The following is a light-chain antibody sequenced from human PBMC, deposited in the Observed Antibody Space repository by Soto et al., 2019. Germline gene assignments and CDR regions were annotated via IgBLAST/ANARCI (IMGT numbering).Light chain of an antibody. CDR1: QSISRW. V-gene: IGKV1-5*01. CDR2: DAS. J-gene: IGKJ5*01. Sequence: DIQMTQSPSTLSASVGDTVTITCRASQSISRWLAWYQQKPGKAPKILISDASILENGVPSRLSGTGSGTEFTLTISNLQPDDFATYFCQQYNSFSLITFGQGTRLEIK. CDR3: QQYNSFSLIT.